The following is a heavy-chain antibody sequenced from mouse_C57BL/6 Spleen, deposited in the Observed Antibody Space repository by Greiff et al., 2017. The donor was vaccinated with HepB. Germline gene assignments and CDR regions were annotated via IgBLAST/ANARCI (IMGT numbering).Heavy chain of an antibody. CDR1: GYTFTSYW. CDR3: ARGELGPFDY. J-gene: IGHJ2*01. V-gene: IGHV1-61*01. D-gene: IGHD4-1*01. Sequence: QVQLKQPGAELVRPGSSVKLSCKASGYTFTSYWMDWVKQRPGQGLEWIGNIYPSDSETHYNQKFKDKATLTVDKSSSTAYMQLSSLTSEDSAVYFCARGELGPFDYWGQGTTLTVSS. CDR2: IYPSDSET.